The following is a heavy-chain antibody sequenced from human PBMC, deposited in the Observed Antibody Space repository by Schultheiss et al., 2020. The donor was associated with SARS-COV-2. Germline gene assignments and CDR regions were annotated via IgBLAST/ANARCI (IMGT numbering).Heavy chain of an antibody. CDR2: IDRIGRT. Sequence: SETLSLTCAVYGESLSGYYWSWIRQPPGRGLEWIGEIDRIGRTEYSPSLKSRLTISIDTSKNQFSLKLSSVTAADTAVYYCARGDLQLLDYYYMDVWGKGTTVTVSS. J-gene: IGHJ6*03. V-gene: IGHV4-34*01. CDR3: ARGDLQLLDYYYMDV. CDR1: GESLSGYY. D-gene: IGHD2-2*01.